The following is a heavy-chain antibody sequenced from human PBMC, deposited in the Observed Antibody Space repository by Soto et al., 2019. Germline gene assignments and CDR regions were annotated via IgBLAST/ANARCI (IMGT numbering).Heavy chain of an antibody. D-gene: IGHD3-22*01. CDR1: GFTFRSYS. CDR3: TTYYYDSSGYPPGAVGY. V-gene: IGHV3-21*03. J-gene: IGHJ4*02. Sequence: PGGSLRLSCIASGFTFRSYSMTWVRQAPGKGLEWVSSIRSGNNYTSYADSVKGRFTISRDNAKNSLYLQMNSLKTEDTAVYYCTTYYYDSSGYPPGAVGYWGQGTLVTVSS. CDR2: IRSGNNYT.